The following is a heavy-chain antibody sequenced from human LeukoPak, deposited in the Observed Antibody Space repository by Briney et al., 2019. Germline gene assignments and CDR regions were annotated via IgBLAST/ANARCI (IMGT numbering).Heavy chain of an antibody. CDR2: INHSGST. Sequence: SETLSLTCAVYGGSLRGNYGSWIRQPPGKGLEWIGEINHSGSTNYNPFLKSRVTISVDTSKNQFSLKVRSVTAADTAVYYCARASGAVWYFDLWGRGTLVTVSS. J-gene: IGHJ2*01. D-gene: IGHD6-19*01. CDR3: ARASGAVWYFDL. V-gene: IGHV4-34*01. CDR1: GGSLRGNY.